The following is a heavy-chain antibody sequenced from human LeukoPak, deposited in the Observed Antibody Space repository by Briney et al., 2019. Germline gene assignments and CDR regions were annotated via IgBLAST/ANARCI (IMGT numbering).Heavy chain of an antibody. CDR1: GGTFSSYA. CDR2: IIPIFGTA. Sequence: SVKVSCKASGGTFSSYAISWVRQAPGQGLEWMGGIIPIFGTANYAQKFQGRVTITADESTGTAYMELSSLRSEDTAVYYCAVRCSSTSCFTPTFDYWGQGTLVTVSS. CDR3: AVRCSSTSCFTPTFDY. V-gene: IGHV1-69*13. D-gene: IGHD2-2*01. J-gene: IGHJ4*02.